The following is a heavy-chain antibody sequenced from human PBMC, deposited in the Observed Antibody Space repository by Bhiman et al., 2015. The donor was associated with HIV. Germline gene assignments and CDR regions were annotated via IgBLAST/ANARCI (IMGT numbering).Heavy chain of an antibody. Sequence: EVQLVESGGGFVQPGGSLRLSCAASGFTFGTYPMNWVRQAPGKGLEWISYISRSSSDIYYADSVKGRFTISRDNAKKSLYLQVSSLRAEDTAVYYCARGAGELWLGLPYYYYYMDVWGKGTTVTVSS. CDR2: ISRSSSDI. CDR3: ARGAGELWLGLPYYYYYMDV. CDR1: GFTFGTYP. V-gene: IGHV3-48*01. J-gene: IGHJ6*03. D-gene: IGHD6-19*01.